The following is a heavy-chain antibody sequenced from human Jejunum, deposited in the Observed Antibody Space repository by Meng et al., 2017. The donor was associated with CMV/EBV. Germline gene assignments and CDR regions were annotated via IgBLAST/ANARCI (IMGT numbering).Heavy chain of an antibody. D-gene: IGHD5-18*01. J-gene: IGHJ5*02. CDR3: ARVPYTYGYGWLDP. Sequence: GPISSSTYYWGWIRQPPEKGLEWIGNIYYSGNTYYNPSLKSRVTISVDTSKNQFSLSLTSVTAADTAVYYCARVPYTYGYGWLDPWGQGTLVTVSS. V-gene: IGHV4-39*07. CDR2: IYYSGNT. CDR1: GPISSSTYY.